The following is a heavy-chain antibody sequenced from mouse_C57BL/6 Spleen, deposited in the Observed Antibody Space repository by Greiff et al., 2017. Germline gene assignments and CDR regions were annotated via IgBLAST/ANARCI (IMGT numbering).Heavy chain of an antibody. J-gene: IGHJ1*03. D-gene: IGHD1-1*01. CDR2: INPNYGTT. CDR3: ARENYYGNSYDWYFDV. Sequence: VQLQQSGPELVKPGASVKISCKASGYSFTDYNMHWVKQSTGKSLEWMGVINPNYGTTSYNQKFKGKATLTVDQSSSTAYMQLNSLTSEDSAVYYCARENYYGNSYDWYFDVWGTGTTVTVSS. CDR1: GYSFTDYN. V-gene: IGHV1-39*01.